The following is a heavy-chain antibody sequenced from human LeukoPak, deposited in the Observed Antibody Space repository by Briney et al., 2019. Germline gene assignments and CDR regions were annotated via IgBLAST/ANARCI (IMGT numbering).Heavy chain of an antibody. D-gene: IGHD6-19*01. CDR3: SKSYSTGWYFGNGMDV. J-gene: IGHJ6*02. CDR2: LSGSGVST. V-gene: IGHV3-23*01. Sequence: GGSLRLSCGASGFTFSSFAMSWVRQTPGKGLEWVSTLSGSGVSTYYADSVKGRFTISRDNSKNTLSLQMNSLRAEDAAVYYCSKSYSTGWYFGNGMDVWGPGPRSSSP. CDR1: GFTFSSFA.